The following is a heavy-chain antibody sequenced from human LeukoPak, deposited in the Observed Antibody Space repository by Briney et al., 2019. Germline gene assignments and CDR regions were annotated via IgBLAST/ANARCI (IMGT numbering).Heavy chain of an antibody. Sequence: SETLSLTCTVSGDSISTSNSYWGWIRQPPGKGLEWIGSIYYSGSTYYNPSLKSRVTISVDTSKNQFSLKLTSLTAADTAFYYCVRHDYGDNRGYFDYWGLGTLVTVSS. CDR1: GDSISTSNSY. CDR3: VRHDYGDNRGYFDY. D-gene: IGHD4-17*01. J-gene: IGHJ4*02. CDR2: IYYSGST. V-gene: IGHV4-39*01.